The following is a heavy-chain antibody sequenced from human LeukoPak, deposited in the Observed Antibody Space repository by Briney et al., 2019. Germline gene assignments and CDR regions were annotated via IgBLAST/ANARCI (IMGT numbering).Heavy chain of an antibody. CDR2: ISGSGVI. D-gene: IGHD3-10*01. CDR1: GGPITTYY. J-gene: IGHJ5*02. CDR3: ARDSGTTGEAKFDP. V-gene: IGHV4-4*07. Sequence: SETLSLTCTVSGGPITTYYLSWIRQSAGMGLEWIGRISGSGVITYNPSLKSRVILSLDTSNNHFSLKLISVTAADTAVYYCARDSGTTGEAKFDPWGQGMLVTVSS.